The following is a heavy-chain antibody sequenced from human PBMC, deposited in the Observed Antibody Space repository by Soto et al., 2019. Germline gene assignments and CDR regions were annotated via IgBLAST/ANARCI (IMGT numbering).Heavy chain of an antibody. CDR2: INHSGST. D-gene: IGHD2-2*01. V-gene: IGHV4-34*01. J-gene: IGHJ4*02. Sequence: SETLSLTCAVYGGSFSGYYWSWIRQPPGKGLEWIGEINHSGSTNYNPSLKSRVTISVDTSKNQFSLKLSSMTAADTAVYYCARGENQLLPYYFDYWGQGTLVTVSS. CDR1: GGSFSGYY. CDR3: ARGENQLLPYYFDY.